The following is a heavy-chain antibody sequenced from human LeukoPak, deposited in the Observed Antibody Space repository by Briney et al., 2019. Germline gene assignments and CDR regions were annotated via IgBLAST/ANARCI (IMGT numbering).Heavy chain of an antibody. CDR2: IIPIFGTA. CDR3: ARDAPDFWSGFDAFDI. CDR1: GGTFSSYA. Sequence: SVKVSCKASGGTFSSYAISWVRQAPGQGLEWMGRIIPIFGTANYAQKFQGRVTITTDESTSTVYMELSSLRSEDTAVYYCARDAPDFWSGFDAFDIWGQGTMVTVSS. D-gene: IGHD3-3*01. V-gene: IGHV1-69*05. J-gene: IGHJ3*02.